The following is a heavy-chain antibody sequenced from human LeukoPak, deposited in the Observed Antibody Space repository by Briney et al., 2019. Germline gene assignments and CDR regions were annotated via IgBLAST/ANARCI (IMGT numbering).Heavy chain of an antibody. Sequence: GGSLRLSCAASGFTFSSYEMNWVRQAPGKGLVWVSRITSDGRTTIYADSVKGRFSISRDNSKNTLYLQMNSLRAEDTAVYYCSRDRHCIGSTCYGLWGQGTRVTVSS. CDR1: GFTFSSYE. J-gene: IGHJ4*02. CDR2: ITSDGRTT. CDR3: SRDRHCIGSTCYGL. V-gene: IGHV3-74*01. D-gene: IGHD2-2*01.